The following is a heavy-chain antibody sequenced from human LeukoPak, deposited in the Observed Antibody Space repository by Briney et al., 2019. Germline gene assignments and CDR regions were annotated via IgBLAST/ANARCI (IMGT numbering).Heavy chain of an antibody. CDR2: ISYDGSNK. CDR3: ARAKGGIAVAGVWFDP. J-gene: IGHJ5*02. CDR1: GFTFSSYA. Sequence: GRSPRLSCAASGFTFSSYAMHWVRQAPGKGLEWVAVISYDGSNKYYADSVKGRFTISRDNSKNTLYLQMNSLRAEDTAVYYCARAKGGIAVAGVWFDPWGQGTLVTVSS. D-gene: IGHD6-19*01. V-gene: IGHV3-30*04.